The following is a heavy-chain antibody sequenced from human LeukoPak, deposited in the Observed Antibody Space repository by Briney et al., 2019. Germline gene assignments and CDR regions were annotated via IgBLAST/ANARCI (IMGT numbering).Heavy chain of an antibody. D-gene: IGHD3-3*01. Sequence: ASVKVSCKASGGTFSSYAISWVRQAPGQGLEWMGGIIPIFGTANYAQKFQGRVTITADESTSTAYMELSSLRSEDTAVYYCARGARFLEWLSSDHDILTGNWFDPWGQGTLVTVSS. J-gene: IGHJ5*02. V-gene: IGHV1-69*13. CDR1: GGTFSSYA. CDR3: ARGARFLEWLSSDHDILTGNWFDP. CDR2: IIPIFGTA.